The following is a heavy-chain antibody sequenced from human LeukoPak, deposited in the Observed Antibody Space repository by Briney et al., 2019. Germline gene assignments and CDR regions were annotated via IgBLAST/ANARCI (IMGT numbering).Heavy chain of an antibody. CDR1: GFTFSSYG. Sequence: GGSLTLSCAASGFTFSSYGMHWVRQAPGKGLEWVAVIWYDGSNKYYADSVKGRFTISRDNSKNTLYLQMNSLRAEDTAVYFCARDQGNMGKFYFDYWGQGTLVTVSS. CDR3: ARDQGNMGKFYFDY. J-gene: IGHJ4*02. CDR2: IWYDGSNK. V-gene: IGHV3-33*01. D-gene: IGHD3-16*01.